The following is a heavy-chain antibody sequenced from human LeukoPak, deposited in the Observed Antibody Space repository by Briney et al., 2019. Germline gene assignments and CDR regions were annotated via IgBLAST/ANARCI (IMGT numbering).Heavy chain of an antibody. CDR2: IIPIFDTA. J-gene: IGHJ6*02. D-gene: IGHD3-3*01. CDR1: GGTFSSYA. CDR3: ARGGYDFPHYYGMDV. V-gene: IGHV1-69*01. Sequence: SVKVSCKASGGTFSSYAISWVRQAPGQGLEWMGGIIPIFDTANYAQKFQGRVTITADESTSTAYMELSSLRSEDTAVYYCARGGYDFPHYYGMDVWGQGTTVTVSS.